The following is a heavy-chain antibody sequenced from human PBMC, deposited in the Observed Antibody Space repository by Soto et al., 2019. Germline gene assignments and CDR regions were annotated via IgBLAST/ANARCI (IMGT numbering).Heavy chain of an antibody. V-gene: IGHV4-59*01. D-gene: IGHD6-13*01. CDR2: VYCTGTT. CDR1: GGSISSYF. CDR3: ARDLAAVPRAFDY. Sequence: NPSETLSLTCTVSGGSISSYFYIWVRQPPGKGLEWIGSVYCTGTTDYNPSLKSRVTISVDTSKTQFSLNLRSVTAADTAVYYCARDLAAVPRAFDYWGRGTLVTVSS. J-gene: IGHJ4*02.